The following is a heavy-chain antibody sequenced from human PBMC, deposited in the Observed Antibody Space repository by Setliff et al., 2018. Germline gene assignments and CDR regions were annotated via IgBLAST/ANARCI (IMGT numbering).Heavy chain of an antibody. V-gene: IGHV1-3*01. J-gene: IGHJ3*02. CDR1: GYTLTELS. Sequence: GASVKVSCKVSGYTLTELSRHWVRLAPGQRLEWMGWINAGNGNTKYSQKFQGRVTITRDTSASTAYMELSSLRSEDTAVYYCARAVHPYSGSYPGRQTAFDIWGQGTMVTVSS. CDR2: INAGNGNT. CDR3: ARAVHPYSGSYPGRQTAFDI. D-gene: IGHD1-26*01.